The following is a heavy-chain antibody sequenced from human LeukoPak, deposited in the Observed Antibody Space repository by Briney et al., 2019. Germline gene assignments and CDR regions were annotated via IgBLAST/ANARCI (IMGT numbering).Heavy chain of an antibody. D-gene: IGHD6-13*01. CDR1: GYTFTSYG. Sequence: GASVKVSCKASGYTFTSYGISWVRQAPGQGLEWMGWISAYNGNTNYAQKLQGRVTMTTDTSTSTAYMELRSLRSDDTAVYYCARGGLPYTYSSSWYDYYYGMDVWGQGTTVTVSS. CDR2: ISAYNGNT. CDR3: ARGGLPYTYSSSWYDYYYGMDV. J-gene: IGHJ6*02. V-gene: IGHV1-18*01.